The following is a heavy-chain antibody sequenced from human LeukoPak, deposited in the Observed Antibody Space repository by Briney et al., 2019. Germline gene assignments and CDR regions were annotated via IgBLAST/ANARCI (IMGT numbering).Heavy chain of an antibody. CDR1: GYTFTGYY. CDR3: ASTPRYGDYVWFDP. CDR2: IIPIFGTA. J-gene: IGHJ5*02. D-gene: IGHD4-17*01. Sequence: SVKVSCKASGYTFTGYYMHWVRQAPGQGLEWMGGIIPIFGTANYAQKFQGRVTITTDESTSTAYMELSSLRSEDTAVYYCASTPRYGDYVWFDPWGQGTLVTVSS. V-gene: IGHV1-69*05.